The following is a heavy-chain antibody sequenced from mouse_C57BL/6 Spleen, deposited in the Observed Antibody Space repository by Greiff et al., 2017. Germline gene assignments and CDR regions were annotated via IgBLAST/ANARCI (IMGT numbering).Heavy chain of an antibody. CDR2: IDPETGGT. Sequence: LVESGAELVRPGASVTLSCKASGYTFTDYEMHWVKQTPVHGLEWIGAIDPETGGTAYNQKFKGKAILTADKSSSTAYMELRSLTSEDSAVYYCTRLTTVVGGYYAMDYWGQGTSVTVSS. J-gene: IGHJ4*01. CDR3: TRLTTVVGGYYAMDY. CDR1: GYTFTDYE. V-gene: IGHV1-15*01. D-gene: IGHD1-1*01.